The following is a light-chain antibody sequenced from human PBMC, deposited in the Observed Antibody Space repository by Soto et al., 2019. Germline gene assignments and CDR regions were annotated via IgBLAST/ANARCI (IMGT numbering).Light chain of an antibody. J-gene: IGKJ1*01. CDR3: QQYNSYSST. Sequence: DIHMTQSPSTLSASVGDRVTITCRASQSISSWLAWYKQKPGKAPKLLIYDASILESGVPSRFSGVGSGTDFTLTFSSLQPDDFATYYCQQYNSYSSTFGQGTKWIS. CDR2: DAS. V-gene: IGKV1-5*01. CDR1: QSISSW.